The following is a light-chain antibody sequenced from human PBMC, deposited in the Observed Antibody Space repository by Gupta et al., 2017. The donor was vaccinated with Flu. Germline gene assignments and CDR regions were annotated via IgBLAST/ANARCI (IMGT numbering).Light chain of an antibody. Sequence: QTVVTQEPSFSVSPGGTVTLTCGLSSGSVSSGYYPSWYQQTPGQAPRTLIYNTNTRSSGVPDRFSGSILGNKAALTITGAQADDESDYCCVLYMGSAIQVCGGGNKLTVL. V-gene: IGLV8-61*01. J-gene: IGLJ2*01. CDR2: NTN. CDR1: SGSVSSGYY. CDR3: VLYMGSAIQV.